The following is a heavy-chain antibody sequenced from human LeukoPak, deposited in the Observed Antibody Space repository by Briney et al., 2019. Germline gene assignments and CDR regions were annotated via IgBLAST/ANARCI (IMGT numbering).Heavy chain of an antibody. CDR2: IYSDGST. Sequence: SSETLSLTCTVSGGSISSYYWSWVRKPAGKGLEWIGRIYSDGSTNYNPSLKSRLTMSVDTSKNQFSLNLSSVTAADTAVYYCARQKDNNYAYTDYWGQGTLVTVSS. V-gene: IGHV4-4*07. D-gene: IGHD3-16*01. CDR1: GGSISSYY. CDR3: ARQKDNNYAYTDY. J-gene: IGHJ4*02.